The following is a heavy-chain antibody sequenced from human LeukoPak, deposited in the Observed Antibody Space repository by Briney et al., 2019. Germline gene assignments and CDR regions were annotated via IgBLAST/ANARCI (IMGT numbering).Heavy chain of an antibody. Sequence: SETLSLTCTVSGGSISSGGYYWSWIRQHPGKGLEWIGYIYYSGSTYYNPSLKSRVTISVDTSKNQFSLKLSSVTAADTAVYYCARDRSLGGGVWFDPWGQGTLVTVSS. CDR3: ARDRSLGGGVWFDP. CDR1: GGSISSGGYY. CDR2: IYYSGST. D-gene: IGHD3-3*01. J-gene: IGHJ5*02. V-gene: IGHV4-31*03.